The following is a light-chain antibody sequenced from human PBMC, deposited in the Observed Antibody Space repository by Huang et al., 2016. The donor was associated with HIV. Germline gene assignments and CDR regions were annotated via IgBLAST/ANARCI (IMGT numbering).Light chain of an antibody. CDR1: QSIGNK. CDR2: KAS. Sequence: DIQMTQSPSSLSASVGDTVTITCRASQSIGNKVTWYQQKPGKAPNLLIYKASNLQSGVPSRFSGSGSGTDFTLTIRGLQPEDFAVYYCQQSYSSWWTFGQGTKVEI. J-gene: IGKJ1*01. V-gene: IGKV1-39*01. CDR3: QQSYSSWWT.